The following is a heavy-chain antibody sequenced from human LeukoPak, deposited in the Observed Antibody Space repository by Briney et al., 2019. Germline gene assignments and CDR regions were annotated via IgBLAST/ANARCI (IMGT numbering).Heavy chain of an antibody. V-gene: IGHV3-15*01. CDR1: GFTFSNAW. Sequence: GGSLRLSCEASGFTFSNAWMNWVRQAPGKGPEWVGRMKSKRDGGATEYAAPVKGRFTISRDDSKNTVYLQTNSLKTEDTGVYYCTTALNFDMLTGRYQPIAAFDIWGQGTLVTVSS. D-gene: IGHD3-9*01. CDR3: TTALNFDMLTGRYQPIAAFDI. J-gene: IGHJ3*02. CDR2: MKSKRDGGAT.